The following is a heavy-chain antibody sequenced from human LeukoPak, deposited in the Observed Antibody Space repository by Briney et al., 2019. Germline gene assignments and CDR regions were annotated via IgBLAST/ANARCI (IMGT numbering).Heavy chain of an antibody. J-gene: IGHJ4*02. CDR1: GGSISSYY. CDR3: ASQTFEEKKYYFDY. CDR2: IYYSGST. Sequence: SETLSLTCTVSGGSISSYYWSWIRQPPGKGLEWIGYIYYSGSTNYNPSFKSRVTISVDTSKNQFSLKLSSVTAADTAVYYCASQTFEEKKYYFDYWGQGTLVTVSS. V-gene: IGHV4-59*01.